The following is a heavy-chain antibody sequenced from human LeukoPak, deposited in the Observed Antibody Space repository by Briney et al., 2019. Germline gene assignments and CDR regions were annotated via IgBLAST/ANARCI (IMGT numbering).Heavy chain of an antibody. Sequence: SVKVSCKASGGTFSSYAISWVRQAPGQGLEWMGGIIPIFGTANYAQKFQGRVTITADKSTSTAYMELSSLRSEDTAVYCCARSYVYDSYYFDYWGQGTLVTVSS. CDR3: ARSYVYDSYYFDY. CDR2: IIPIFGTA. V-gene: IGHV1-69*06. J-gene: IGHJ4*02. CDR1: GGTFSSYA. D-gene: IGHD5/OR15-5a*01.